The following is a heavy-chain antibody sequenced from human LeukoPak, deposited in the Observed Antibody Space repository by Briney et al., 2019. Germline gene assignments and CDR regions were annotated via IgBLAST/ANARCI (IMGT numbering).Heavy chain of an antibody. CDR3: AKGKRYPDY. CDR1: GFTFSESW. V-gene: IGHV3-7*03. J-gene: IGHJ4*02. CDR2: LNLDGSDK. Sequence: GGSLRLSCVVSGFTFSESWMSWVRQAPGKGLGWVASLNLDGSDKYYVDSVKGRFTISRDNAKNSLYLQMDSLRVEDTTVYYCAKGKRYPDYWGQGTLVTVSS. D-gene: IGHD1-1*01.